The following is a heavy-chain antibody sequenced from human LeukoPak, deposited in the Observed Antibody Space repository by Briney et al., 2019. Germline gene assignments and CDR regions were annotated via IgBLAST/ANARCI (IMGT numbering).Heavy chain of an antibody. V-gene: IGHV1-46*01. CDR2: INPSGGST. J-gene: IGHJ4*02. Sequence: ASVKVSCKASGYTFTSYYMHWVRQAPGQGLEWMGIINPSGGSTSYAQKFQGRVTITVDKSTSTAYMELSSLRSEDTAVYYCAREDDTYYFDYWGQGTLVTVSS. CDR1: GYTFTSYY. CDR3: AREDDTYYFDY. D-gene: IGHD3-9*01.